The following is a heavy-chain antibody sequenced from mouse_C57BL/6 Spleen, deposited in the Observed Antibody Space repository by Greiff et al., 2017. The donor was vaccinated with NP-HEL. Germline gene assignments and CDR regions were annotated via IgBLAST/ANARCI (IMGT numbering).Heavy chain of an antibody. D-gene: IGHD1-1*01. CDR1: GFTFSSYG. CDR3: ARQGGSRNHFDY. CDR2: ISSGGSYT. V-gene: IGHV5-6*01. Sequence: EVNLVESGGDLVKPGGSLKLSCAASGFTFSSYGMSWVRQTPDKRLAWVATISSGGSYTYYPDSVKGRFTISRANAKNPLYLQMSSLKSDDTAMYYCARQGGSRNHFDYWGQGTTLTVSS. J-gene: IGHJ2*01.